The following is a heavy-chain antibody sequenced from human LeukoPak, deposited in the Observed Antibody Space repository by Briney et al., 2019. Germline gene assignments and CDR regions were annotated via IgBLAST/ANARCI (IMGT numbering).Heavy chain of an antibody. CDR3: ARGHRWFDP. V-gene: IGHV3-11*05. Sequence: GGSLRLSCAASGFTFSDYYMSWIRQAPGKGLECVSYISDSTGYTNYADSVKGRFTISRDNARNSLYLQMNSLRAEDMAMYYCARGHRWFDPWGQGTLVTVSS. CDR1: GFTFSDYY. J-gene: IGHJ5*02. CDR2: ISDSTGYT.